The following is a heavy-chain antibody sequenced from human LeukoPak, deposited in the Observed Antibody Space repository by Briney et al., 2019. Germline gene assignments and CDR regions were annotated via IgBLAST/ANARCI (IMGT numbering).Heavy chain of an antibody. D-gene: IGHD6-19*01. V-gene: IGHV1-18*01. Sequence: ASVKVSCKASGYTSTSYGISWVRQAPGQGLEWMGWISTYNGNTNYAQKLQGRVTMTTDTSTSTAYMELRSLRSEDTAVYYCARAYSSNWYYFDSWGQGTLVTVSS. CDR2: ISTYNGNT. CDR1: GYTSTSYG. J-gene: IGHJ4*02. CDR3: ARAYSSNWYYFDS.